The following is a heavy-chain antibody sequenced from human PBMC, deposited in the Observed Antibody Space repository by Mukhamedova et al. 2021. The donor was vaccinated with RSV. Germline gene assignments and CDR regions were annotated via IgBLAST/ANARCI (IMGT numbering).Heavy chain of an antibody. CDR3: ARDFYSPPFA. V-gene: IGHV3-11*05. Sequence: AEYMGGRFTISRDNAKNSLYLQMNSLRAEATAVYYCARDFYSPPFAWGQGTLVTVPS. J-gene: IGHJ5*02. D-gene: IGHD2-15*01.